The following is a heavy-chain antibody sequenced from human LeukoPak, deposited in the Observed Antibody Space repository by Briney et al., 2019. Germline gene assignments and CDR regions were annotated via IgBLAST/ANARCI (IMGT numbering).Heavy chain of an antibody. CDR1: GFTFTTYA. V-gene: IGHV3-23*01. CDR3: VKAVDSGGYNFERGANH. J-gene: IGHJ5*02. CDR2: VSGNGHHT. Sequence: GGSLRLSCAASGFTFTTYAMSWVRQASGKGLEWVSSVSGNGHHTYYADSVKGRFIISSDNSKNMVFLQMNSLRVEDTALYYCVKAVDSGGYNFERGANHWGQGTLVTVSS. D-gene: IGHD3-22*01.